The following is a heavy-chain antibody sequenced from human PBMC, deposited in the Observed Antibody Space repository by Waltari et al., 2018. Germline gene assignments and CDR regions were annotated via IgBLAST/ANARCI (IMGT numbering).Heavy chain of an antibody. Sequence: QVQLQQWGAGLLKPSETLSLTCAVYGGSFSGYYWSWIRQPPGQGLEWIGEINHSGSTNYNPSLKSRVTISVDTSKNQFSLKLSSVTAAETAVYYCARGGHCSGGSCYIHYFDYWGQGTLVTVSS. D-gene: IGHD2-15*01. V-gene: IGHV4-34*01. CDR1: GGSFSGYY. CDR3: ARGGHCSGGSCYIHYFDY. CDR2: INHSGST. J-gene: IGHJ4*02.